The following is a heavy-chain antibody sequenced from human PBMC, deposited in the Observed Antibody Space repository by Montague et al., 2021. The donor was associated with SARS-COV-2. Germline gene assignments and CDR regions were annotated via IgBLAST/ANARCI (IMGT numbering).Heavy chain of an antibody. D-gene: IGHD5-12*01. Sequence: PALVKPTQTLTLTCTFPGFSLSTSGMCVSWIRQPPGKALEWLARIDWDDDKYYSTSLKTRLTISKDTSKNQVVLTMTNMDPVDTATYYCARTQIVDIYYYYGMDVWGQGTTVTVSS. CDR1: GFSLSTSGMC. CDR2: IDWDDDK. J-gene: IGHJ6*02. CDR3: ARTQIVDIYYYYGMDV. V-gene: IGHV2-70*11.